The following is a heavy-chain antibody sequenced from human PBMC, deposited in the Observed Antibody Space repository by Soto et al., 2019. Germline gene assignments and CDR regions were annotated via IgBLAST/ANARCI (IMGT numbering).Heavy chain of an antibody. CDR3: AKARRGVAAAGRPWFDP. Sequence: PGGSLRLSCAASGFTFSSYAMSWVRQAPGKGLEWVSAISGSGGSTYYADSVKGRFTISRDNSKNTLYLQMNSLRAEDTAVYYCAKARRGVAAAGRPWFDPWGQGTLVTVSS. V-gene: IGHV3-23*01. CDR2: ISGSGGST. D-gene: IGHD6-13*01. J-gene: IGHJ5*02. CDR1: GFTFSSYA.